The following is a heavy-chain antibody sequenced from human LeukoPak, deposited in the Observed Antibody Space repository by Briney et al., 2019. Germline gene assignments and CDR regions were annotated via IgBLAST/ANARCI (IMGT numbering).Heavy chain of an antibody. CDR2: IRSSSSYI. CDR1: GFTFSSYS. CDR3: AKSPLWFGELTYYYYYMDV. D-gene: IGHD3-10*01. J-gene: IGHJ6*03. Sequence: GGSLRLSCAASGFTFSSYSMNWVRQAPGKGLEWVSSIRSSSSYIYYADSVKGRFTISRDNSKNTLYLQMNSLRAEDTAVYYCAKSPLWFGELTYYYYYMDVWGKGTTVTVSS. V-gene: IGHV3-21*04.